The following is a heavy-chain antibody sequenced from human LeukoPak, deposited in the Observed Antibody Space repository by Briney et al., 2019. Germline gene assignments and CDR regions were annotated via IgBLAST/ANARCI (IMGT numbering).Heavy chain of an antibody. V-gene: IGHV3-30*18. Sequence: PGRSQRLSCAASGFIFSSYDMHWVRQAPGKGLEWVAVISYDGSNKYYADSVKGRFTISRDNSKNTLYLQMNRLRAADTALYYCAKFPYGDTSVDYWGQGTLVTVSS. J-gene: IGHJ4*02. CDR2: ISYDGSNK. D-gene: IGHD4-23*01. CDR3: AKFPYGDTSVDY. CDR1: GFIFSSYD.